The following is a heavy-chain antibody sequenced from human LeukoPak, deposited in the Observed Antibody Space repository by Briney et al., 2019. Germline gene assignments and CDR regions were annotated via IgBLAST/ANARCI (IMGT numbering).Heavy chain of an antibody. Sequence: GGSLRLSCVASGFTFSYSWMIWVRQAPGKGLEWVANINQPGSQKYHVDSVKGRFTISRDNARNSLFLQMNSLTADDTAVYYCSRGLGKGSSDYWGQGTLGTVSS. CDR2: INQPGSQK. V-gene: IGHV3-7*03. CDR1: GFTFSYSW. D-gene: IGHD6-6*01. J-gene: IGHJ4*02. CDR3: SRGLGKGSSDY.